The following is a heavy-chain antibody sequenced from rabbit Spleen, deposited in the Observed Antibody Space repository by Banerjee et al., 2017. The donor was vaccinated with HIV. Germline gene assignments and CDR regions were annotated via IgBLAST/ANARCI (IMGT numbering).Heavy chain of an antibody. CDR3: ARDLAGVIGWNFDL. J-gene: IGHJ4*01. D-gene: IGHD4-1*01. CDR2: IDPVFGSA. CDR1: GFDFSSSY. Sequence: QLKESGGGLVQPGGSLKLSCKASGFDFSSSYMNWVRLAPGKGLEWIGYIDPVFGSAYYASWVNGRFTISSHNAQKMLYLQLNSLTAADTATYFCARDLAGVIGWNFDLWGPGTLVTVS. V-gene: IGHV1S7*01.